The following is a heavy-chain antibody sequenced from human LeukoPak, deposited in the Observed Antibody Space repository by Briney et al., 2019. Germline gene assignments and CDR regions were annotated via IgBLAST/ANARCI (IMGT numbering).Heavy chain of an antibody. V-gene: IGHV1-2*02. CDR1: GYTFTGYY. CDR3: ARGVVRGAIHI. Sequence: GASVKVSCKASGYTFTGYYMHWVRQAPGQGLEWMGWINPNSGGTNCRVTMTRDTSISTAYMELSRLRSDDTAVYYRARGVVRGAIHIWGQGTMVTVSS. D-gene: IGHD3-10*01. J-gene: IGHJ3*02. CDR2: INPNSGGT.